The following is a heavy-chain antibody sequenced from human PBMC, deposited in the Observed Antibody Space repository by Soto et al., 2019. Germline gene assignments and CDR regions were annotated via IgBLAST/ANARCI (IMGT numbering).Heavy chain of an antibody. V-gene: IGHV3-33*01. D-gene: IGHD6-19*01. CDR3: ASFRRSSGSFDY. Sequence: QVQLVESGGGVVQPGRSLRLSCAASAFTFSSYGMHWVRQAPGKGLEWVAVIWYDGSNKYYADSVKGRFTISRDNSKNTLYLQMNSLRAEDTAVYYCASFRRSSGSFDYWGQGTLVTVSS. CDR1: AFTFSSYG. CDR2: IWYDGSNK. J-gene: IGHJ4*02.